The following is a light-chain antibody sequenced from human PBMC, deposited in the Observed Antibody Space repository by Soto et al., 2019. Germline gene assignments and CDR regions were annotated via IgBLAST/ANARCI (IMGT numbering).Light chain of an antibody. CDR1: QSVSSSY. J-gene: IGKJ2*01. CDR2: GAS. V-gene: IGKV3-20*01. CDR3: QQYGSSPNT. Sequence: DIVLTQSPGTLSLSPGGRATLSCRASQSVSSSYLAWYQQKPGQAPRLLIYGASSRATGIPDRFSGSGSGTDFTLTISRLEPEDFAVYYCQQYGSSPNTFGQGTKVDNK.